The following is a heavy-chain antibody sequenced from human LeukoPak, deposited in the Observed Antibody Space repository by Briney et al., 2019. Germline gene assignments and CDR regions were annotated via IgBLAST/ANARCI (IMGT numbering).Heavy chain of an antibody. J-gene: IGHJ6*02. CDR3: ARDRRDYYYYGMDV. CDR2: ISDSGGST. Sequence: PGGSLRLSCAASGFTFGSYAMSWVRQAPGKGLEWVSAISDSGGSTYYADSVKGRFTVSRDDSRNTLYLQMNSLRAEDTAIYYCARDRRDYYYYGMDVWGQGTTVTVSS. CDR1: GFTFGSYA. V-gene: IGHV3-23*01.